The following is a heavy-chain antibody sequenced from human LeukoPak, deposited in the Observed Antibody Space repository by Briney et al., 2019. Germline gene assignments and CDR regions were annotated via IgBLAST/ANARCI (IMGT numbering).Heavy chain of an antibody. J-gene: IGHJ4*02. CDR2: IRSRGDGGTT. D-gene: IGHD2-15*01. CDR1: GLTLSNVW. Sequence: GGSLRLSCAVSGLTLSNVWMNWVRQAPGKGLEWVGRIRSRGDGGTTDFAAPVKGRFTISRDDSKNTLYLQMNSLTSEDTAVYYCTQGSGQYFDYWGQETLVTVSS. CDR3: TQGSGQYFDY. V-gene: IGHV3-15*07.